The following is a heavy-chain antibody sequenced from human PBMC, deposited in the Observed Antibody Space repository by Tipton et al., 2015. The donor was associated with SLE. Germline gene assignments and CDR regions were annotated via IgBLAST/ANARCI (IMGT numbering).Heavy chain of an antibody. CDR1: GGSISSSRYY. V-gene: IGHV4-39*01. CDR3: ARTSTYYDFWSGSYYYYYYMDV. J-gene: IGHJ6*03. CDR2: IYYSGST. D-gene: IGHD3-3*01. Sequence: LRLSCTVSGGSISSSRYYWGWILQTPGKGLEWIGSIYYSGSTYYNPSLKGRVTTSVDTSKNQFSRKLSSVTAADTAVYYCARTSTYYDFWSGSYYYYYYMDVWGKGTTVTVSS.